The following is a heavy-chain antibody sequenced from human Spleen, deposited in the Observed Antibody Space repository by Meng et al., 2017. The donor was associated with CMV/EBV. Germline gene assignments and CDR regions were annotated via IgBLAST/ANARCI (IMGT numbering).Heavy chain of an antibody. CDR1: GYTFTNYY. CDR3: ARAPPALYYYGSGSLYYGMDV. V-gene: IGHV1-46*01. CDR2: INPRGGST. Sequence: ASVKVSCKASGYTFTNYYMHWVRQAPGQGLEWMGIINPRGGSTSYAQRFQGRVTLTRDTSISTAYMELSRLRSDDTAVYYCARAPPALYYYGSGSLYYGMDVWGQGTTVTVSS. D-gene: IGHD3-10*01. J-gene: IGHJ6*02.